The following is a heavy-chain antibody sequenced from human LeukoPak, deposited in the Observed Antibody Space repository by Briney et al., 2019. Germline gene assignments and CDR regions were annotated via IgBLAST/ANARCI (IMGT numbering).Heavy chain of an antibody. D-gene: IGHD6-13*01. CDR3: ARPRGYQQPVI. Sequence: GASVKVYCKASGYTFISYGISWVRQAPGQGLEWMGWISAFNGNTNYVQKLQGRVTMTTDTSTSTAYMELRSLRSDDTAVYYCARPRGYQQPVIWGQGTLVTVSS. J-gene: IGHJ4*02. CDR2: ISAFNGNT. CDR1: GYTFISYG. V-gene: IGHV1-18*04.